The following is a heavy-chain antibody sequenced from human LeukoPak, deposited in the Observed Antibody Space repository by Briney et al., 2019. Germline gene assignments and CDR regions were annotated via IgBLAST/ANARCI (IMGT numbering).Heavy chain of an antibody. CDR2: VSTSGNT. Sequence: PSETLSLTCTVSGGSISSFYWSWIRQPAGKGLEWIGRVSTSGNTNYNPSLKSRVTMSVDTSKNQFSLKLSSVTAADTAVYYCARAALAFMSYYFDYLGQGTLVTVSS. CDR1: GGSISSFY. V-gene: IGHV4-4*07. CDR3: ARAALAFMSYYFDY. J-gene: IGHJ4*02. D-gene: IGHD3-10*01.